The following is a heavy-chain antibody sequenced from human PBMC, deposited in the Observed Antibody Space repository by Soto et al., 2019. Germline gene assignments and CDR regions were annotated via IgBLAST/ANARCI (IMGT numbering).Heavy chain of an antibody. CDR3: ASQAGGGGSNLIGCYGMHV. D-gene: IGHD2-8*02. CDR1: GYIFTTYY. CDR2: INPGGSTI. V-gene: IGHV1-46*01. J-gene: IGHJ6*01. Sequence: QVQLVQSGAEVKKPGASVRISCRASGYIFTTYYIHWVRQAPGQGLEWMGIINPGGSTITYAQKFQGRVTMTRDTSTSTVYMVLSSLRSDDTAVYFCASQAGGGGSNLIGCYGMHVW.